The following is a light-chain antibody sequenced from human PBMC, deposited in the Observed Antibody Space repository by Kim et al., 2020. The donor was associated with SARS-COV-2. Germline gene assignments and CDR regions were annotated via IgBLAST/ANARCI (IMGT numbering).Light chain of an antibody. CDR2: GSG. Sequence: LGPRERGPPSRRARKSVRKKHRGWDQQKAGQAPRPPIYGSGSRAACIPDRFSGSGSGTDFTLTISGLEPEDSAVYYCQHYDSSPYTFGQGTKLEI. CDR3: QHYDSSPYT. CDR1: KSVRKKH. V-gene: IGKV3-20*01. J-gene: IGKJ2*01.